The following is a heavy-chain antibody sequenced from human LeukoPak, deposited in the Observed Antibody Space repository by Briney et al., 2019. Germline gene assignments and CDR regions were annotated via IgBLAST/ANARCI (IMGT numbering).Heavy chain of an antibody. V-gene: IGHV4-39*07. D-gene: IGHD3-22*01. Sequence: PSETLSLTCTVSGGSISSSSYYWGWIRQPPGKGLEWIGSIYYSGSTYYNPSLKSRVTISVDTSKNQFSLKLSSVTAADTAVYYCARVRVGLVVVSNYYMDVWGKGTTVTISS. J-gene: IGHJ6*03. CDR3: ARVRVGLVVVSNYYMDV. CDR2: IYYSGST. CDR1: GGSISSSSYY.